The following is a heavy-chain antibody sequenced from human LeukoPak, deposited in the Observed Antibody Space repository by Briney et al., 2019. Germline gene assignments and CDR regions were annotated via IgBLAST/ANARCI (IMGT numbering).Heavy chain of an antibody. CDR3: ARVSSGYDPPALGGSSGWYRGWFDP. Sequence: SVEVSCKASGGTFSSYAISWVRQAPGQGLDWMGRIIPLFGIANYAQKFQRRVTITADKSTSTAYMALSSLRSEDTAVYYCARVSSGYDPPALGGSSGWYRGWFDPWGQGTLVTVSS. V-gene: IGHV1-69*04. CDR2: IIPLFGIA. J-gene: IGHJ5*02. CDR1: GGTFSSYA. D-gene: IGHD6-19*01.